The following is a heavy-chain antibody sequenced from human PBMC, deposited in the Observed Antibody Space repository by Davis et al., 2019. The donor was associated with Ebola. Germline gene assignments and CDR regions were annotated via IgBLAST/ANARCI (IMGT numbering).Heavy chain of an antibody. V-gene: IGHV3-11*01. J-gene: IGHJ6*04. CDR1: GFTFSDYY. CDR3: ARGGYCSSTSCAQDFYGMDV. Sequence: GGSLRLSCAASGFTFSDYYMSWIRQAPGKGLEWVSYISSSGSTIYYADSVKGRFTISRDNAKNSLYLQMNSLRAEDTAVYYCARGGYCSSTSCAQDFYGMDVWGKGTTVTVSS. CDR2: ISSSGSTI. D-gene: IGHD2-2*01.